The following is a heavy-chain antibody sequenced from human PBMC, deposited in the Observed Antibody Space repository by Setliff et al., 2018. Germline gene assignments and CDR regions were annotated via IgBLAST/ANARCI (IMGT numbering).Heavy chain of an antibody. CDR2: INHSGST. CDR3: VRESRSTWYRRDF. J-gene: IGHJ4*02. D-gene: IGHD6-13*01. Sequence: PSETLSLTCTVYGGSFSNYYWSWIRQPPGKGLEWIGEINHSGSTNYNPSLQSRVAISVDTSKNYFSLDVSSVTAADTAVYYCVRESRSTWYRRDFWGQGTLVTVSS. CDR1: GGSFSNYY. V-gene: IGHV4-34*01.